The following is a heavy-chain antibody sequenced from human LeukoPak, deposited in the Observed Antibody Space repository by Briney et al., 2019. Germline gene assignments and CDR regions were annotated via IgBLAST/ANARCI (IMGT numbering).Heavy chain of an antibody. CDR1: GFTFSSYD. CDR2: IGTAGDT. CDR3: ARGGGYDFWSGYYTYPFDY. J-gene: IGHJ4*02. V-gene: IGHV3-13*01. Sequence: GGSLRLSSAASGFTFSSYDMHWVRQATGKGLEWVSAIGTAGDTYYPGSVKGRFTISRENAKNSLYLQMNSLRAGDTAVYYCARGGGYDFWSGYYTYPFDYWGQGTLVTVSS. D-gene: IGHD3-3*01.